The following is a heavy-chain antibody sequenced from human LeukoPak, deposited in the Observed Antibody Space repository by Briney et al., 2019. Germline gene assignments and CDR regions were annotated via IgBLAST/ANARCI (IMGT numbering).Heavy chain of an antibody. CDR2: IYYSGST. D-gene: IGHD2-2*01. V-gene: IGHV4-30-4*08. Sequence: SQTLSLTCTVSGGSISSGDHYWRWIRQPPGKGLEWIGYIYYSGSTYYNPSLKSRVTISVDTSKNQFSLKLSSVTAADTAVYFCAREVVVPAASDAFDIWGQGTMVTVSS. CDR3: AREVVVPAASDAFDI. CDR1: GGSISSGDHY. J-gene: IGHJ3*02.